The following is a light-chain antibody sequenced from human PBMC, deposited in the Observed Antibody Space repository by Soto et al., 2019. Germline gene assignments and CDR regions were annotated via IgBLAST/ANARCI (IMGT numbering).Light chain of an antibody. CDR2: KAS. V-gene: IGKV1-5*03. Sequence: DIQMTQSPSTLSASVGDRVTITCRASQSISSWLAWYQQKPGKAPKLLIYKASSLESGVPSRFSGSGSGTEFPLTVSRLQPDDFSTYYCQQYNSYPSFGGGAKVEMK. CDR1: QSISSW. CDR3: QQYNSYPS. J-gene: IGKJ4*01.